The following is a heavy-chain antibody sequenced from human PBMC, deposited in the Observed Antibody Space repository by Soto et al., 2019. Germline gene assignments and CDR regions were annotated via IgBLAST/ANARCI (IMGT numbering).Heavy chain of an antibody. D-gene: IGHD1-26*01. CDR3: ARRYIVGVTGEY. J-gene: IGHJ4*02. CDR1: GFSVSSNY. CDR2: IYSGGTT. Sequence: EVQLVETGGGMIQPGGSLRLSCAVSGFSVSSNYMSWVRQAPGKVLEWVLLIYSGGTTSYADSVKGRFIISRDSSKNTLFLQMNSLRVEDTAVYYCARRYIVGVTGEYWGQGTQVTVPS. V-gene: IGHV3-53*02.